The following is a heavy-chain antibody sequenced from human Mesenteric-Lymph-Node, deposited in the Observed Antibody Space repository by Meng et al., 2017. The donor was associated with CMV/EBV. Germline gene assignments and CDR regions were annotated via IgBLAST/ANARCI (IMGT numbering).Heavy chain of an antibody. D-gene: IGHD3-9*01. V-gene: IGHV4-34*01. Sequence: QLHQWGGGLLKPSETLSRPCAFYGGSFSGYYWNWIRQSPEKGLEWIGEINHSGSTTYNPSFTSRIIISVDTSTNQISLNMSSVTAADTAVYYCARGSSYDILTGYFDYWGQGALVTVSS. CDR3: ARGSSYDILTGYFDY. J-gene: IGHJ4*02. CDR1: GGSFSGYY. CDR2: INHSGST.